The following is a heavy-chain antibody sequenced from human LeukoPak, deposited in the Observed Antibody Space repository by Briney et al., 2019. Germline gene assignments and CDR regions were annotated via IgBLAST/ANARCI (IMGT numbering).Heavy chain of an antibody. Sequence: GESLKISCKGSGYSFTSYWIGWVRQMPGKGLEWMGIIYPGDSDTRYSPSFQGQVTISADKSISTAYLQWSSLKASDTAMYYCARDLCDFWSGYYPQIGGYGMDVWGQGTTVTVSS. D-gene: IGHD3-3*01. CDR1: GYSFTSYW. V-gene: IGHV5-51*01. CDR3: ARDLCDFWSGYYPQIGGYGMDV. CDR2: IYPGDSDT. J-gene: IGHJ6*02.